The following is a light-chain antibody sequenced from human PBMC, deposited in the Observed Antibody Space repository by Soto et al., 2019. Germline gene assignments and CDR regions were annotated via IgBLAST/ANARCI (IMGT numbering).Light chain of an antibody. V-gene: IGLV1-40*01. CDR1: SSNIGAGYD. J-gene: IGLJ2*01. CDR3: QSYDSSPFVV. CDR2: GNS. Sequence: QAVVRQPPSVSGAPGQRVTISCTGSSSNIGAGYDVHWYQQLPGTAPKLLIYGNSNRPSGVPDRFSGSKSGTSASLAITGLQAEDEADYYCQSYDSSPFVVFGGGTKLTVL.